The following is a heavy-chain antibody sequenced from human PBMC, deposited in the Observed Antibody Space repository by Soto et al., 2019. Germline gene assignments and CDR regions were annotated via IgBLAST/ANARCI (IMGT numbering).Heavy chain of an antibody. Sequence: QVQLQESGPGLVKPSQTLSLTCTVSGGSISSGGYYWSWIRQHPGKGLEWIGYIYNSGSTYYNPSLESRVTISVDTSKNQFPLKLSSVTAADTALYYCTREGPRSRGWFDPWGQGTLVTVSS. V-gene: IGHV4-31*03. CDR3: TREGPRSRGWFDP. CDR2: IYNSGST. J-gene: IGHJ5*02. D-gene: IGHD2-2*01. CDR1: GGSISSGGYY.